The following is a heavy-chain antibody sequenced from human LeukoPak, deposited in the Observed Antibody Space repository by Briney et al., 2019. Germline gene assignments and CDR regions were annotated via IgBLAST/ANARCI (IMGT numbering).Heavy chain of an antibody. V-gene: IGHV4-34*01. CDR2: INHSGST. D-gene: IGHD1-1*01. CDR1: GGSFSGYY. CDR3: ASSATEYLYYFDY. J-gene: IGHJ4*02. Sequence: SETLSLTCAVYGGSFSGYYWSWIRQPPGKGLEGIGEINHSGSTNYNPSLKSRVTISVDTSKNQFSLKLSSVTAADTAVYYCASSATEYLYYFDYWGQGTLVTVSS.